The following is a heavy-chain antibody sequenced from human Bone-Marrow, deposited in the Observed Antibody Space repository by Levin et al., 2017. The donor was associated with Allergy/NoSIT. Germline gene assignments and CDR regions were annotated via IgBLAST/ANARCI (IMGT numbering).Heavy chain of an antibody. CDR2: VSYSGIT. CDR1: GGSFSGYF. J-gene: IGHJ3*02. V-gene: IGHV4-59*06. D-gene: IGHD3-3*01. CDR3: ARGITIFGVVLAVNDAFDI. Sequence: PSETLSLTCAVHGGSFSGYFWSWIRHLPGKGLEWIGYVSYSGITFYNPSLKSRVTISVDTSKKLFSLNLSSVTAADTAVYYCARGITIFGVVLAVNDAFDIWGQGTMVTVSS.